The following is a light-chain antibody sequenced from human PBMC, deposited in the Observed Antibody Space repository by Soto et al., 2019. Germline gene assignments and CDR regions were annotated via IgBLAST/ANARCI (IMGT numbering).Light chain of an antibody. J-gene: IGLJ1*01. Sequence: QSALTQPASVSGSPGQSITISCTGTSSDVGGYNYVSWYQQHPGKAPKLMIYDVSNWPSGVSNRFSGSKSGNTASLTISGLQAEDEADYYCSSYTSSSILYVFGTGTKVTVL. CDR1: SSDVGGYNY. CDR3: SSYTSSSILYV. CDR2: DVS. V-gene: IGLV2-14*01.